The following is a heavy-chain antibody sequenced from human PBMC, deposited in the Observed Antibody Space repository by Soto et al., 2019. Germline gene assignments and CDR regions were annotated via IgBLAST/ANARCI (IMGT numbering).Heavy chain of an antibody. D-gene: IGHD6-6*01. J-gene: IGHJ4*02. CDR1: GVSFSGYY. CDR2: INHSGST. Sequence: SETLSLTCAVYGVSFSGYYWSWIRQPPGKGLEWIGEINHSGSTNYNPSLKSRVTISADTSKNQFSLKLSSVTAADTAVYYCARVLSSSLEYYFDYWGQGTLVTVSS. CDR3: ARVLSSSLEYYFDY. V-gene: IGHV4-34*01.